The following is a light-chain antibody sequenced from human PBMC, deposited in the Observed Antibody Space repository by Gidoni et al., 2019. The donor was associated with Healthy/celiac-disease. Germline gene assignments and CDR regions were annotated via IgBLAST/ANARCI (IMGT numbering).Light chain of an antibody. CDR3: MQPLQTPYT. Sequence: IVMTQSPLSLPVTPGEPASISCRSSQSLLHSDGYTYLDWYLQKPGQSPQLLIYLGSTRASGVPDRFSGSGSGTDFTLEISRVEAEDIGVYYCMQPLQTPYTFGQGTKLEIK. J-gene: IGKJ2*01. V-gene: IGKV2-28*01. CDR2: LGS. CDR1: QSLLHSDGYTY.